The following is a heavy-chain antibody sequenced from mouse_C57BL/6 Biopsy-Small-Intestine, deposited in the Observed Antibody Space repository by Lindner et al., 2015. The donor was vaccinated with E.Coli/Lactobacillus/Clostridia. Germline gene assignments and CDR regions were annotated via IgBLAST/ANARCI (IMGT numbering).Heavy chain of an antibody. CDR2: IDPEDGET. CDR1: GFNFKDYY. J-gene: IGHJ1*03. V-gene: IGHV14-2*01. Sequence: VQLQESGAELVKPGASVKLSCTASGFNFKDYYMHWVKQRTEQGLEWIGRIDPEDGETKYAPKFQGKATITADTSSNTAYLQLSSLTSEDTAVYYCAAIYDGYYWYFDVWGTGTTVTVSS. CDR3: AAIYDGYYWYFDV. D-gene: IGHD2-3*01.